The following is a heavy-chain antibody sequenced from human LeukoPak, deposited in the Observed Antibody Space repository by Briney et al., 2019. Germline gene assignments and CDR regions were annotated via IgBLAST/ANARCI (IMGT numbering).Heavy chain of an antibody. Sequence: SETLSLTCTVSGGSISSSSYYWSWIRQPPGKGLEWIGYIYYSGSTYYNPSLKSRVTISVDTSKNQFSLKLSSVTAADTAVYYCARDMSGHHLHYYYYYGMDVWGQGTTVTVSS. V-gene: IGHV4-30-4*01. J-gene: IGHJ6*02. D-gene: IGHD1-14*01. CDR3: ARDMSGHHLHYYYYYGMDV. CDR1: GGSISSSSYY. CDR2: IYYSGST.